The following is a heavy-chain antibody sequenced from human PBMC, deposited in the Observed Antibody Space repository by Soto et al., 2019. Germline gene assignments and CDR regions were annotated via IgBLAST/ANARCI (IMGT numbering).Heavy chain of an antibody. CDR3: ARGDREYQLLPYSGYEYFDY. V-gene: IGHV3-33*01. J-gene: IGHJ4*02. CDR2: IWYDGSNK. D-gene: IGHD5-12*01. Sequence: VQLVESGGGVVQPGRSLRLSCAASGFTFSSYGMHWVRQAPGKGLEWVAVIWYDGSNKYYADSVKGRFTISRDNSKNTLYLQMNSLRAEDTAVYYCARGDREYQLLPYSGYEYFDYWGQGTLVTVSS. CDR1: GFTFSSYG.